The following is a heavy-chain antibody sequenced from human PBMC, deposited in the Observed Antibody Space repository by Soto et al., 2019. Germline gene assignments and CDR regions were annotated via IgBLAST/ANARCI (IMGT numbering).Heavy chain of an antibody. J-gene: IGHJ4*02. CDR1: GFTFSSYG. CDR3: ARWGIAAGDY. V-gene: IGHV3-33*01. Sequence: QVQLVESGGGVVQPGRSLRLSCAATGFTFSSYGMHWVRQAPGKGLEWVAVIWYDGSNKYYADSVKVRFTISRDNSKNTLYLQMNSLRAEDTDVYYCARWGIAAGDYWGQGTLVTVSS. D-gene: IGHD6-13*01. CDR2: IWYDGSNK.